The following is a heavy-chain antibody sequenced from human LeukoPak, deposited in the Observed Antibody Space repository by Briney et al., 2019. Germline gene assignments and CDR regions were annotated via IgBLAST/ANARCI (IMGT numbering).Heavy chain of an antibody. D-gene: IGHD3-16*01. CDR1: GDSVSSSSSA. CDR3: VRGGHFDY. CDR2: TYYRSKWYN. Sequence: SQTLSLTCAISGDSVSSSSSAWNWVRQSPSRGLEWLGRTYYRSKWYNDYAESVKSRIAINPDTSKNQFSLHLNSVTPEDTAVYYCVRGGHFDYWGQGTLVTVFS. J-gene: IGHJ4*02. V-gene: IGHV6-1*01.